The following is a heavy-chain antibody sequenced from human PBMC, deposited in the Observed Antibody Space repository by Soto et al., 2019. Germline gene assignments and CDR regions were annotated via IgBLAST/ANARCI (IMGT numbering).Heavy chain of an antibody. D-gene: IGHD3-22*01. V-gene: IGHV4-31*03. CDR2: IYYSGST. Sequence: PSETLSLTCTVSGGSISSGGYYWSWILHHPGKGLEWIGYIYYSGSTYYNPSLKSRVTISVDTSKNQFSLKLSSVTAADTAVYYFARDSFDSSGYLFDPWGQGTLVTVSS. CDR1: GGSISSGGYY. CDR3: ARDSFDSSGYLFDP. J-gene: IGHJ5*02.